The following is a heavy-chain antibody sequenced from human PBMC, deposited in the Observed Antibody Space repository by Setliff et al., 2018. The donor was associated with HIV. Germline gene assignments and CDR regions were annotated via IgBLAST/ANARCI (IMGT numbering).Heavy chain of an antibody. V-gene: IGHV4-4*09. J-gene: IGHJ3*02. CDR1: GGSISTSY. CDR3: AREHCSGGSCNGFDI. CDR2: IYISGTT. Sequence: PSETLSLTCTVSGGSISTSYWNWIRQPPGKGLEWIAYIYISGTTNYNPSLKSRVTISLGASRNQFSLKLGSVTAADTAMYYCAREHCSGGSCNGFDIWGQGTMVT. D-gene: IGHD2-15*01.